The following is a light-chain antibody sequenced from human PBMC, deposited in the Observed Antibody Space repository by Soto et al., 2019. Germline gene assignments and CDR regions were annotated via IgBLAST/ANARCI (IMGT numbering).Light chain of an antibody. CDR1: QSVSIY. CDR2: DAS. V-gene: IGKV3-11*01. J-gene: IGKJ2*01. CDR3: QQRSNWPPYT. Sequence: EIVLTQSPATLSLSPGERATLSCRASQSVSIYLAWYQQKPGQAPRLLIYDASNRATGIPARFSGSGSGTDFTLTISSLEPEDCAVYYCQQRSNWPPYTFGQGTKVEIK.